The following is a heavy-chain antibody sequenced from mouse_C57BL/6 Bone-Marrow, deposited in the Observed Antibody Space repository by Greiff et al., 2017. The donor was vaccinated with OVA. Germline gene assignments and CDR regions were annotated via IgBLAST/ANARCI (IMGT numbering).Heavy chain of an antibody. CDR1: GYSITSGYY. Sequence: EVQLQESGPGLVKPSQSLSLTCSVTGYSITSGYYWNWIRQFPGNKLEWMGYISYDGSNNYNPSLKNRISITRDTSKNQFFLKLNSVTTEDTATYYCAREGPDGYYAYWGQGTLVTVSA. D-gene: IGHD2-3*01. V-gene: IGHV3-6*01. CDR2: ISYDGSN. J-gene: IGHJ3*01. CDR3: AREGPDGYYAY.